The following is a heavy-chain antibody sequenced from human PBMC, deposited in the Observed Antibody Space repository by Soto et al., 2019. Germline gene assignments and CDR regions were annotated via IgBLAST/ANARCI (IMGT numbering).Heavy chain of an antibody. D-gene: IGHD3-10*01. V-gene: IGHV1-69*06. Sequence: SVKVSCKASGGTFSSYAISWVRQAPGQGLEWMGGIIPIFGTANYAQKFQGRVTITADKSTSTAYMELSSLRSEDTAVYYCAREVGSGPTPAAFDIWGQGTMVTVSS. CDR1: GGTFSSYA. CDR2: IIPIFGTA. CDR3: AREVGSGPTPAAFDI. J-gene: IGHJ3*02.